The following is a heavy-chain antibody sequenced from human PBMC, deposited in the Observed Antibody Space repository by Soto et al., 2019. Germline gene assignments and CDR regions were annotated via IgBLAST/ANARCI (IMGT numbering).Heavy chain of an antibody. V-gene: IGHV1-69*12. CDR2: IIPIFGTA. J-gene: IGHJ1*01. D-gene: IGHD3-22*01. CDR3: ASSPNYYDSSGYNFQH. Sequence: QVQLVQSGAEVKKPGSSVKVSCKASGGTFSSYAISWVRQAPGQGLEWMGGIIPIFGTANYAQKFQGRVTITADESTRTSYMELSSLRSEDTAVYYGASSPNYYDSSGYNFQHRGQSTMVTVCS. CDR1: GGTFSSYA.